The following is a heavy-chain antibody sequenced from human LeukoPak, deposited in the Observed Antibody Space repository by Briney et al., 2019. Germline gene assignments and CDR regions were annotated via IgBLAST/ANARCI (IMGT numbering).Heavy chain of an antibody. J-gene: IGHJ5*02. Sequence: GASVKVSCKASGYTFTSYGISWVRQAPGQGLEWMGWISAYNGNTNYAQKLQGRVTMTTDTSTSTAYMELRGLRSDDTAVYYCARVGESQYDFWSGYRGPNWFDPWGQGTLVTVSS. CDR2: ISAYNGNT. CDR1: GYTFTSYG. V-gene: IGHV1-18*01. D-gene: IGHD3-3*01. CDR3: ARVGESQYDFWSGYRGPNWFDP.